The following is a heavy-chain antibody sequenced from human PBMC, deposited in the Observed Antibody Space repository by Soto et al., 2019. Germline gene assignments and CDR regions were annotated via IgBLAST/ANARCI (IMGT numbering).Heavy chain of an antibody. D-gene: IGHD1-1*01. J-gene: IGHJ6*03. V-gene: IGHV3-9*01. CDR2: ITWNGVAM. CDR3: AKSFVAIRHLYQYMAV. Sequence: DVQLVESGGGLVQPGGSLRLSCAASGFTFEDYAMHWVRQTPGKGLEWVSGITWNGVAMGYAASVQGRFTISRDDAKSSLFLQMNSLRPEDTALYYCAKSFVAIRHLYQYMAVWGKGTTVTVSS. CDR1: GFTFEDYA.